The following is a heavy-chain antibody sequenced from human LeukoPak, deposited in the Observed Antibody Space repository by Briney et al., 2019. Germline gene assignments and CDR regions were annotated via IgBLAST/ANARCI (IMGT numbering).Heavy chain of an antibody. CDR2: IKQDGSEK. CDR1: GLTFSSFW. Sequence: GGSLRLSCAASGLTFSSFWMSWVCQAPGKGLEWVANIKQDGSEKYYVDSVKGRFTSSRDNAKNSLYLQMNSLRAEDTAVYYCASEGTGDYRVLDYWGQGTLVTVSS. D-gene: IGHD3/OR15-3a*01. CDR3: ASEGTGDYRVLDY. J-gene: IGHJ4*02. V-gene: IGHV3-7*01.